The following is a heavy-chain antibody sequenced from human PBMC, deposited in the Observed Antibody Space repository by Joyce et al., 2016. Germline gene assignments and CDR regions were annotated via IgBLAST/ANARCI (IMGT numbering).Heavy chain of an antibody. CDR2: INRDGSAA. D-gene: IGHD3-22*01. J-gene: IGHJ4*02. V-gene: IGHV3-74*01. CDR3: SRAGITTGYFDY. Sequence: EVQLVESGVGLVKHGVSLRLSCADSGLSFSYEWMHGVRQVPGKGLVWVARINRDGSAANYADSVKGRFTISRDNAKNTLYLQMNGLRDDDTAVYYCSRAGITTGYFDYWGQGTLVTVSS. CDR1: GLSFSYEW.